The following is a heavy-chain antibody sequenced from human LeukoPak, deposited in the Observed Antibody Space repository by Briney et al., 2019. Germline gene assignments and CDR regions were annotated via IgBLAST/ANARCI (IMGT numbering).Heavy chain of an antibody. Sequence: GESLKISCKGSGYTFTNYWIGWVRRMPGKGLEWMGIIYPGDSDTRYSPSFEGQVTISADKSISTAYLQWSSLKASDTAMYYSARRDDSGRYRYFHHWGQGTLVTVSS. D-gene: IGHD6-19*01. J-gene: IGHJ1*01. V-gene: IGHV5-51*01. CDR1: GYTFTNYW. CDR3: ARRDDSGRYRYFHH. CDR2: IYPGDSDT.